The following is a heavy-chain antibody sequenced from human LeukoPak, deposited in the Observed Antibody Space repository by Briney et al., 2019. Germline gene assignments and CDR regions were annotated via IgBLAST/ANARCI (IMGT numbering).Heavy chain of an antibody. CDR2: INPSGGST. V-gene: IGHV1-46*01. CDR3: ARGTWPDGGDPTVFDY. J-gene: IGHJ4*02. D-gene: IGHD2-21*02. Sequence: ASVKVSCKASGYTFTSYYMHWVRQAPGQGLEWMGIINPSGGSTSYAQKFQGRVIMTRDTSTSTVYMELSSLRSEDTAVYYCARGTWPDGGDPTVFDYWGQGTLVTVSS. CDR1: GYTFTSYY.